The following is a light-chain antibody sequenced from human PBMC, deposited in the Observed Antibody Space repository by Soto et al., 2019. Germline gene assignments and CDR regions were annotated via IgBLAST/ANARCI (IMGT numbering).Light chain of an antibody. J-gene: IGLJ1*01. V-gene: IGLV2-14*03. CDR3: SSYTTSNTRQIV. CDR2: DVS. CDR1: SSDVCGYNY. Sequence: QSVLTQPASGSGTPGQSITISCTGNSSDVCGYNYVSWYQHHPGKAPKLIIYDVSNRPSGVSNRFSGSKSGNTASLTISGLQPEDEADYYCSSYTTSNTRQIVFGTGTKVTVL.